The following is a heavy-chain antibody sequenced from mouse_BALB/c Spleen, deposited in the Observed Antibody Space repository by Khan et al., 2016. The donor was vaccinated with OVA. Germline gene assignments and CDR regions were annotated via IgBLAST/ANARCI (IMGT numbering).Heavy chain of an antibody. CDR1: GFTFSSYG. V-gene: IGHV5-6*01. Sequence: EVELVESGGDLVKPGGSLKLSCAASGFTFSSYGMSWVRQTPDKRLEWVATISSGGHYTYFPDSVRGRFTISRDNAKNTLYLQMSSLTSEDRAMYYWESAITTAKGDYCAMDYWGQGTSVTVSS. CDR2: ISSGGHYT. J-gene: IGHJ4*01. D-gene: IGHD1-2*01. CDR3: ESAITTAKGDYCAMDY.